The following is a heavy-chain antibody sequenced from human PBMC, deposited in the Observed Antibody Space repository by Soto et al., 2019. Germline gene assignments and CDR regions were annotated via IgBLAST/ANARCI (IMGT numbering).Heavy chain of an antibody. Sequence: PSETLSLTCTVSGGSIGSSSYYWGWIRQPPGKGLEWIGSISYSGTTYYNPSLNSRVTISVDRSKNQFSLNLSSVTAADTAMYYCASYGDYPWGQGTMVTVSS. J-gene: IGHJ3*01. CDR2: ISYSGTT. CDR3: ASYGDYP. D-gene: IGHD4-17*01. V-gene: IGHV4-39*01. CDR1: GGSIGSSSYY.